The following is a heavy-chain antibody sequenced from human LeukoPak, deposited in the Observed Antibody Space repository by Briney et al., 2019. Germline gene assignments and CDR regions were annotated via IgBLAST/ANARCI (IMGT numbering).Heavy chain of an antibody. CDR2: INPNSGGT. Sequence: ASVKVSCKASGYIFTGYYMHWVRQVPGQGLEWMGWINPNSGGTNYAQKFQSWVTMTRDTSISTAYMDLNRLTSDDTAVYYCSRGLINGHDFDYWGQGTVVTVSS. D-gene: IGHD2-8*01. J-gene: IGHJ4*02. CDR1: GYIFTGYY. CDR3: SRGLINGHDFDY. V-gene: IGHV1-2*04.